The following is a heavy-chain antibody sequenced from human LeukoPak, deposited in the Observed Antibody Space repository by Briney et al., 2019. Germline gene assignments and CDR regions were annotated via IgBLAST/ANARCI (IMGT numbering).Heavy chain of an antibody. CDR1: GFTVSSYY. CDR2: IYSGGST. CDR3: ARGGGYSYLDY. D-gene: IGHD5-18*01. J-gene: IGHJ4*02. V-gene: IGHV3-53*01. Sequence: GGSLRLSCAASGFTVSSYYMSWVRQAPGKGLEWVSAIYSGGSTYYAESVKGRFTISRDNSKNTLYLQMNSLRAEDTAVYYCARGGGYSYLDYWGQGTLVTVSS.